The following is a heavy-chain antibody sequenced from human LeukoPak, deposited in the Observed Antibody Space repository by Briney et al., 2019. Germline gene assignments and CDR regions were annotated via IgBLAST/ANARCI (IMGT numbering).Heavy chain of an antibody. Sequence: SETLSLTCDVSGGSISHNYWNWIRQSPGKGLEWIATIYYGGTTYYNPSLKSRVTISVDTSKNQFSLKLTSVTAADTAVYYCARENQAGYTYYGMDVWGQGTTVTVSS. J-gene: IGHJ6*02. CDR1: GGSISHNY. D-gene: IGHD3-9*01. V-gene: IGHV4-59*12. CDR3: ARENQAGYTYYGMDV. CDR2: IYYGGTT.